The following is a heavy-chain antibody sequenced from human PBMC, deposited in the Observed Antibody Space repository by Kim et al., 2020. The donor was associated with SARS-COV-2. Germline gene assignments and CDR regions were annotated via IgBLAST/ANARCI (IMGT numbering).Heavy chain of an antibody. CDR2: IKQDGSEK. CDR3: VGGRGWLIDY. CDR1: GFTFSTYW. J-gene: IGHJ4*02. Sequence: GGSLRLSCAASGFTFSTYWMSWVRQAPGKGPEWVANIKQDGSEKFSVDSVKGRLTISRDNAKNSLYLQMNSLRAEDTAVYYCVGGRGWLIDYWGQGTLVTVSS. D-gene: IGHD6-19*01. V-gene: IGHV3-7*01.